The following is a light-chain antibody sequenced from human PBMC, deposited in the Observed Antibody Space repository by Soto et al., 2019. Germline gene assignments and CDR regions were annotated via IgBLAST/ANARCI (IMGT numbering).Light chain of an antibody. V-gene: IGKV1-8*01. CDR2: AAS. Sequence: AIRMTQSPSSLSASTGDRVTITCRASQGISSYLAWYQQKPGKAPKLLIYAASTLQSGVPSRFSGSGSGTDFTLTISCLQSEDFATYYCQQYYSYLRTFGQRTKVDIK. J-gene: IGKJ1*01. CDR1: QGISSY. CDR3: QQYYSYLRT.